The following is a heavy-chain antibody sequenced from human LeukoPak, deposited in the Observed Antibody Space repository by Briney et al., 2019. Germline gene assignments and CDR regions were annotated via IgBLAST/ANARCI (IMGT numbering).Heavy chain of an antibody. Sequence: GGSLRLSCAASEFTFSTYWMTWVRQAPGKGLEWVADIKQDGSEKYYVDSVEGRFTISRQNAKKSLFLQMNSLRAEDTAVYYCARHRSGGSQDDAFDIWGQGTLVTVSS. J-gene: IGHJ3*02. D-gene: IGHD2-15*01. CDR3: ARHRSGGSQDDAFDI. CDR2: IKQDGSEK. V-gene: IGHV3-7*01. CDR1: EFTFSTYW.